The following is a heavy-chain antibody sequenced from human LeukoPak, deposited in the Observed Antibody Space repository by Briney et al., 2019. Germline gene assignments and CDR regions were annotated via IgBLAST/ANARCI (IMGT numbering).Heavy chain of an antibody. J-gene: IGHJ4*02. Sequence: PGGSLRLSSAASGFTVDSNYLSWVRQAPGKGLEWVSTIYTGGNTYYAASVKGRFTISRDFSKNTVFLHMNSLRAEDTAMYYCARGDDSGYYDYFDYWGQGALVTVSS. V-gene: IGHV3-53*01. CDR3: ARGDDSGYYDYFDY. D-gene: IGHD3-22*01. CDR1: GFTVDSNY. CDR2: IYTGGNT.